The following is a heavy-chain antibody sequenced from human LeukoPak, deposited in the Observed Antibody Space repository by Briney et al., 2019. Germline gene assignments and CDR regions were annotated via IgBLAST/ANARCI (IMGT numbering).Heavy chain of an antibody. J-gene: IGHJ6*02. CDR2: IYSAGTT. D-gene: IGHD2-15*01. V-gene: IGHV3-53*01. CDR3: ARDPQVVVGATVGYYYGLDV. Sequence: GGSLRLSCAASGFTVSSSYMSWVRQAPGKGLEWVSLIYSAGTTSYADSVKGRFTISRDNSKNTLYLQMNSLRAEDTAVYYCARDPQVVVGATVGYYYGLDVWGQGTTVTVSS. CDR1: GFTVSSSY.